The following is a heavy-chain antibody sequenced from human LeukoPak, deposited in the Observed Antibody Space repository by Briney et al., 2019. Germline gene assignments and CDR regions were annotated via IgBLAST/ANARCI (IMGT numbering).Heavy chain of an antibody. CDR1: GYSFTSYW. CDR2: IYPGDSDT. D-gene: IGHD3-22*01. J-gene: IGHJ4*02. Sequence: GESLKISCKGSGYSFTSYWIGWVRQMPGKGLAWMGIIYPGDSDTRYSPSFQGQVNISADKSISTAYLQWSSLKASDTAMYYCARRYYYDSSGYYSFDYWGQGTLVTVSS. CDR3: ARRYYYDSSGYYSFDY. V-gene: IGHV5-51*01.